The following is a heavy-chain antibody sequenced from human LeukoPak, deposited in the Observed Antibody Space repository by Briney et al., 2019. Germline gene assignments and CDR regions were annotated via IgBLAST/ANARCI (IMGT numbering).Heavy chain of an antibody. CDR3: ASYYYDTSNYYHVHYFDY. CDR1: GGSISSGGYY. J-gene: IGHJ4*02. D-gene: IGHD3-22*01. V-gene: IGHV4-31*03. CDR2: IYYSGST. Sequence: PSQTLSLTCTVSGGSISSGGYYWSWIRQHPGKGLEWIGYIYYSGSTYYNPSLKSRVTISVDTSKNQFSLKLSSVTAADTAVYYCASYYYDTSNYYHVHYFDYWGQGTLVAVSS.